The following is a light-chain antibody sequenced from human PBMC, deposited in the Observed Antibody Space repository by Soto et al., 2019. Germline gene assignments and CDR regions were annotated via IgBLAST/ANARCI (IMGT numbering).Light chain of an antibody. CDR3: QQYNNWLALT. CDR1: QSVSNN. J-gene: IGKJ4*01. V-gene: IGKV3-15*01. CDR2: GAS. Sequence: VMTQCLDTLAVSPGERVTLSCRASQSVSNNLAWYQHKPGQAPRLLIYGASTRANGIPARFSGSGSGTEFTLTISSLQSEDFAVYYCQQYNNWLALTFGGGTK.